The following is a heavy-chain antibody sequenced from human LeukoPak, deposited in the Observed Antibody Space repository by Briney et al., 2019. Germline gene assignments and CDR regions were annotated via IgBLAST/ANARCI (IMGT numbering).Heavy chain of an antibody. Sequence: ASVKVSCKASGGTFSSYAISWVRQAPGQGLEWMGGIIPIFGTANYAQKFQGRVTITTDESTSTAYMELSSLRSEDTAVYYCARGVPYSGSYEGPGDYWGQGTLVTVSS. V-gene: IGHV1-69*05. CDR2: IIPIFGTA. CDR1: GGTFSSYA. J-gene: IGHJ4*02. D-gene: IGHD1-26*01. CDR3: ARGVPYSGSYEGPGDY.